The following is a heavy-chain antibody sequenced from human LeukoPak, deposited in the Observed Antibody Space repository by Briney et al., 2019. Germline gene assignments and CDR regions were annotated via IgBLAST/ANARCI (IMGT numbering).Heavy chain of an antibody. CDR2: ISSNGGST. V-gene: IGHV3-64*01. Sequence: PGGSLRLSCAASGFTFSSYAMHWVRQAPGKGLEYVSAISSNGGSTYYANSVKGRFTISRDNSKNTLYLQMGSLRAEDMAVYYCARDRGFGESNPLFDYWGQGTLVTVSS. J-gene: IGHJ4*02. CDR3: ARDRGFGESNPLFDY. CDR1: GFTFSSYA. D-gene: IGHD3-10*01.